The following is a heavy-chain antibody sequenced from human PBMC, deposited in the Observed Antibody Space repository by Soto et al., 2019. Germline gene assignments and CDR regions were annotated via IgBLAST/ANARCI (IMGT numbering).Heavy chain of an antibody. CDR3: AREGSSSWYGYYYYGMDV. CDR2: INPNSGGT. Sequence: QVQLVQSGAEVMKPGASVKVSCKASGYTFTGYYMHWVRQAPGQGLEWMGWINPNSGGTNYAQKFQGWVTMTRDTSISTAYMELSRLRSDDTAVYYCAREGSSSWYGYYYYGMDVWGQGTTVTVSS. D-gene: IGHD6-13*01. V-gene: IGHV1-2*04. CDR1: GYTFTGYY. J-gene: IGHJ6*02.